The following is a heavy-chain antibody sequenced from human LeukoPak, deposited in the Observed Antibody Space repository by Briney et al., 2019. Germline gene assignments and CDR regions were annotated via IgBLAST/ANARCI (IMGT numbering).Heavy chain of an antibody. CDR3: AKSAARLVGAINYFDY. Sequence: GGSLRLSCAASGFTFGSYAMSWVRQAPGKGLEWVSAISGSGGSTYYADSVKGRFTISRDNSKNTLYLQMNSLRAEDTAVYYCAKSAARLVGAINYFDYWGQGTLVTVSS. CDR1: GFTFGSYA. D-gene: IGHD1-26*01. J-gene: IGHJ4*02. CDR2: ISGSGGST. V-gene: IGHV3-23*01.